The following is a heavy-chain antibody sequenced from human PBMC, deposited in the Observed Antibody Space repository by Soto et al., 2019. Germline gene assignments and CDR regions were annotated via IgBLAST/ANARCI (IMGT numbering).Heavy chain of an antibody. CDR3: AKATSATCTGSICYSFDY. D-gene: IGHD2-21*01. V-gene: IGHV3-23*01. CDR2: FSGGRDTT. CDR1: GFTFSSYA. Sequence: GGSLRRSCVASGFTFSSYARSWFPQAPLQRLEWVATFSGGRDTTWHADSVKGRFTVSRDRSKNTLSLQMNSLRPEDTALYYCAKATSATCTGSICYSFDYWGQGTLVTVSS. J-gene: IGHJ4*02.